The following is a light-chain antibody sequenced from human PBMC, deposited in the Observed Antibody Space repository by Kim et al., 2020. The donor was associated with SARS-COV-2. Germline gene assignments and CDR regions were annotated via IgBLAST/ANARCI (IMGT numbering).Light chain of an antibody. V-gene: IGLV2-14*03. CDR1: SSDIDGHFY. CDR3: SSYTSRNTV. Sequence: LTQPASVSGSPGQSIAVSCTGISSDIDGHFYVSWYQQYPGQAPQLLIYDVYHRPSGISDRFSGSKSGNTASLTISRLQAEDEADYYCSSYTSRNTVFGSGTKVTVL. J-gene: IGLJ1*01. CDR2: DVY.